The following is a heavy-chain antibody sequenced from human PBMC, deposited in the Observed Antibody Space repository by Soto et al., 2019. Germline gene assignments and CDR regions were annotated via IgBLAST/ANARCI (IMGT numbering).Heavy chain of an antibody. D-gene: IGHD3-16*01. V-gene: IGHV1-8*01. Sequence: ASVKVSCKASGCSFTNNDVSWVRQATGQGLEWMGWMDPGSGDTGYAQKFQGRVTMTRDISIATAYMELSSLRSDDTAIYYCARMETFGSLNWFDPWGQGNLVTVSS. CDR3: ARMETFGSLNWFDP. J-gene: IGHJ5*02. CDR1: GCSFTNND. CDR2: MDPGSGDT.